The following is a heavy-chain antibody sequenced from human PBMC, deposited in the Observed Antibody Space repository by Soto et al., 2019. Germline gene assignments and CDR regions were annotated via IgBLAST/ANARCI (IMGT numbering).Heavy chain of an antibody. CDR3: AREPPVDTVMAPTRGFDL. V-gene: IGHV1-8*01. J-gene: IGHJ4*02. CDR2: MNPNSGNT. Sequence: QVQLVQSGAEVKKPGASVKVSCKASGYTFTNYDINWVRQATGQGLEWVGWMNPNSGNTGYAQKFQGRVTMTRNTSISTAYMERSSLRSEDTAVYYCAREPPVDTVMAPTRGFDLWGQGTLVTVPS. CDR1: GYTFTNYD. D-gene: IGHD5-18*01.